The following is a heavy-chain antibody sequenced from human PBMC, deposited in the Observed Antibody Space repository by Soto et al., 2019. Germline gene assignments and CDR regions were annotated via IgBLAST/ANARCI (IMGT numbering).Heavy chain of an antibody. CDR1: GGSISSGGYY. V-gene: IGHV4-31*03. D-gene: IGHD6-6*01. CDR2: IYYSGST. CDR3: ARDISSSSENNWFDP. Sequence: SETLSLTCTVSGGSISSGGYYWSWIRQHPGKGLEWIGYIYYSGSTYYNPSLKSRVTISIDTSKNQFSLKLSSVTAADTAMYYCARDISSSSENNWFDPWGQGTLVTVSS. J-gene: IGHJ5*02.